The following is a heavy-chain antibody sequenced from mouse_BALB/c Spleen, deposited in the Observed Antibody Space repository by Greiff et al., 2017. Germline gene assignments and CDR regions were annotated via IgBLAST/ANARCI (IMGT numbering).Heavy chain of an antibody. V-gene: IGHV1-37*01. CDR1: GYSFTGYF. Sequence: EVQVVESGPELVKPGASVKISCKASGYSFTGYFMNWVKQSHGKSLEWIGRINPYNGDTFYNQKFKGKATLTVDKSSSTAHMELLSLTSEDSAVYYCGSDYGSILDAMDYWGQGTSVTVSS. CDR2: INPYNGDT. D-gene: IGHD1-1*01. CDR3: GSDYGSILDAMDY. J-gene: IGHJ4*01.